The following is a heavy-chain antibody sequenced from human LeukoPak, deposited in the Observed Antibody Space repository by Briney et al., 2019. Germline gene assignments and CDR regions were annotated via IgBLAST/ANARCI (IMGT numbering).Heavy chain of an antibody. CDR1: GYTFTSYY. D-gene: IGHD2-2*01. CDR2: INPSGGST. V-gene: IGHV1-46*01. Sequence: GASVKVSCKASGYTFTSYYMHWVRQAPGQGLEWMGIINPSGGSTSYAQKLQGRVTMTTDTSTSTAYMELRSLRSDDTAVYYCARDEVPAATHLAYYYYGMDVWGQGTTVTVSS. J-gene: IGHJ6*02. CDR3: ARDEVPAATHLAYYYYGMDV.